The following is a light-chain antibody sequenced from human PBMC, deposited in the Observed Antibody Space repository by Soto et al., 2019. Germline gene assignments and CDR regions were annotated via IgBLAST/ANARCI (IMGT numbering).Light chain of an antibody. CDR1: NRDVGSYNL. CDR3: CPYAGSITFYV. CDR2: KGS. Sequence: QSVLTEPASVSGSPGRSSTISCTGTNRDVGSYNLVSWYQQPPGKAPKLVIYKGSERPSGVSNRFSGSKSGNPASLTISGLQAEDDADYYCCPYAGSITFYVLGTGTKVTVL. J-gene: IGLJ1*01. V-gene: IGLV2-23*01.